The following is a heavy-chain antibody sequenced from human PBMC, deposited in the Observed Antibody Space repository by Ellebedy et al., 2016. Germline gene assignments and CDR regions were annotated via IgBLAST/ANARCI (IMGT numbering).Heavy chain of an antibody. J-gene: IGHJ4*02. V-gene: IGHV1-3*01. CDR1: GYTFTSHA. CDR3: ARAWATVIGYYFDY. CDR2: INAGNGNT. Sequence: ASVKVSCKASGYTFTSHAIHWVRQAPGQRLEWMGWINAGNGNTKYSQKFQGRVTITRDTSASTGYMELSNLRSEDTAVYYCARAWATVIGYYFDYWGQGTLVAVSS. D-gene: IGHD4-17*01.